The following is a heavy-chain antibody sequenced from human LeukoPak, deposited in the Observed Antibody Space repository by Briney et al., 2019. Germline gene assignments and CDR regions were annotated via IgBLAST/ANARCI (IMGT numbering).Heavy chain of an antibody. D-gene: IGHD6-6*01. CDR3: ARVALGVWTYYFDY. CDR1: GFTFSSYA. CDR2: IYSGGST. V-gene: IGHV3-23*05. Sequence: GGSLRLSCAASGFTFSSYAMSWVRQAPGKGLEWVSLIYSGGSTYYADSVKGRFTISRDNAKNSLYLQMNSLRAEDTALYHCARVALGVWTYYFDYWGQGTLVTVSS. J-gene: IGHJ4*02.